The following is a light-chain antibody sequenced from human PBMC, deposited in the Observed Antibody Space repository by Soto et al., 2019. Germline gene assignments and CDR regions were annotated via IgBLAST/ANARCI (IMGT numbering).Light chain of an antibody. CDR3: QKYDSAPWT. CDR2: AAS. CDR1: QGISNY. J-gene: IGKJ1*01. Sequence: DIQMTQSPSSLSASVGDRVTITCRASQGISNYLGWYQQKPGEVPKLLIYAASTLQSGIPSRFSGGGSGTDFTLTIISLQSEDVATYSCQKYDSAPWTFGQGTKLEIK. V-gene: IGKV1-27*01.